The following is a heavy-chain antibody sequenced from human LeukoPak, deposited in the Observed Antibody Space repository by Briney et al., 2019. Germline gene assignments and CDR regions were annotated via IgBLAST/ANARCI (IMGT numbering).Heavy chain of an antibody. CDR2: ISNSGSTI. CDR3: ARSTSSSSSWYRHYYYMDV. J-gene: IGHJ6*03. CDR1: GFTFSDYY. D-gene: IGHD6-13*01. V-gene: IGHV3-11*04. Sequence: PGGSLRLSCAASGFTFSDYYMSWIRQAPGKGLEWVSYISNSGSTIYYADSVKGRFTISRDNAKNTLYLQMNSLRAEDTAVYYCARSTSSSSSWYRHYYYMDVWGKGTTVTVSS.